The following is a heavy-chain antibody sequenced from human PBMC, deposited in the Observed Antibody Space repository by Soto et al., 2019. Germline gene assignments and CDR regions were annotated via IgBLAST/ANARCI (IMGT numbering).Heavy chain of an antibody. CDR3: ARDPVVDIVATDYYYYYMDV. D-gene: IGHD5-12*01. CDR2: INPSGGST. V-gene: IGHV1-46*03. CDR1: GYTFTSYY. J-gene: IGHJ6*03. Sequence: ASVKVSCKASGYTFTSYYMHWVRQAPGQGLEWMGIINPSGGSTSYAQKFQGRVTMTRDTSTSTVYMELSSLRSEDTAVYYCARDPVVDIVATDYYYYYMDVWGKGTTVTVSS.